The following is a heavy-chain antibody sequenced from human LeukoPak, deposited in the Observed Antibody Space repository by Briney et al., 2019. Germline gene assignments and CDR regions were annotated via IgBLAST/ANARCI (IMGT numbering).Heavy chain of an antibody. J-gene: IGHJ4*02. Sequence: GDSLELSWQGSGYSFTSYWFGWVRQMPGKGLEWMGIIYPGVSYTRYSPSFQGHVPNPADKSISTAYLQWSSLKASDTAMYYYARHRNGDFDYWGQGPLDTVSS. CDR1: GYSFTSYW. CDR2: IYPGVSYT. V-gene: IGHV5-51*01. CDR3: ARHRNGDFDY.